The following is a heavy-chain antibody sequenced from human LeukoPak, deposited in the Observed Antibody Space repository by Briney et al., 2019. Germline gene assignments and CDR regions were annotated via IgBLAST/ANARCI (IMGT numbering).Heavy chain of an antibody. CDR3: ARDRLVRNYDFWSGQWN. J-gene: IGHJ4*02. CDR1: GGTFSSYA. V-gene: IGHV1-69*13. D-gene: IGHD3-3*01. CDR2: IIPIFGTA. Sequence: ASVKVSCKASGGTFSSYAISWVRQAPGQGLEWMGGIIPIFGTANYAQKFQGRVTITADESTSTAYMELSSLRSEDTAVYYCARDRLVRNYDFWSGQWNWGQGTLVTVSS.